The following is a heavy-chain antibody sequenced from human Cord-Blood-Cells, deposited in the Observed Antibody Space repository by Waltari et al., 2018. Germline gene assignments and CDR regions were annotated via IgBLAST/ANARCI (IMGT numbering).Heavy chain of an antibody. V-gene: IGHV2-70*01. CDR3: ARHPTRGGSCYSDAFDI. J-gene: IGHJ3*02. D-gene: IGHD2-15*01. CDR2: IDWDDDK. Sequence: QVTLRESGPALVKPTQTLTLTCTFSGFSLSTSGMCVSWIRQPPGKALEWLALIDWDDDKYYSTSLKTRLTISKDTSKNQVVLTMTNMDPVDTATYYCARHPTRGGSCYSDAFDIWGQGTMVTVSS. CDR1: GFSLSTSGMC.